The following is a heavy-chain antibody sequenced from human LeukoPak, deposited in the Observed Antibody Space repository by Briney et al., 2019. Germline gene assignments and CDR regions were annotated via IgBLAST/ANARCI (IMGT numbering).Heavy chain of an antibody. D-gene: IGHD2-21*01. J-gene: IGHJ6*02. V-gene: IGHV4-59*01. CDR3: ARDICGGDCYDYGMDV. Sequence: SETLSLTCTVSGGSIRGYYWSWIRQPPGKGLEWIGHMSYSGSTKYSPPLRSRVTISVDTSKNQFSLKLTSVTAADTAVYYCARDICGGDCYDYGMDVWGQGTTVTVSS. CDR2: MSYSGST. CDR1: GGSIRGYY.